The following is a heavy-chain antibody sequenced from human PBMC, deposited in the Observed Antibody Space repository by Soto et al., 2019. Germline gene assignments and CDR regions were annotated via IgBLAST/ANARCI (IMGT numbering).Heavy chain of an antibody. Sequence: QVQLQESGPGLVKPSQTLSLSCNVSGGSISSGNYYWSWIRQHPGKGLEWIGYIYYSGSTYYNPSLKSRVTMSSDTSKNVFALNLTPVSAADTAMYFWARGVGYSRSRSRRDNWYFDLWGRGTLVTVSS. V-gene: IGHV4-31*03. D-gene: IGHD6-13*01. CDR2: IYYSGST. CDR3: ARGVGYSRSRSRRDNWYFDL. CDR1: GGSISSGNYY. J-gene: IGHJ2*01.